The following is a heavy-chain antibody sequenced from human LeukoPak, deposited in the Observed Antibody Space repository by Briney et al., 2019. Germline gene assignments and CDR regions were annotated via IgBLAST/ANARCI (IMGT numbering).Heavy chain of an antibody. Sequence: GASVKVSCKASGYTFTSYGISWVRQAPGQGLEWMGRIIPILGIANYAQKFQGRVTITADKSTSTAYMELSSLRSEDTAVYYCARDRAVVTHYYYYGMDVWGQGTTVTVSS. CDR2: IIPILGIA. CDR1: GYTFTSYG. D-gene: IGHD4-23*01. V-gene: IGHV1-69*04. J-gene: IGHJ6*02. CDR3: ARDRAVVTHYYYYGMDV.